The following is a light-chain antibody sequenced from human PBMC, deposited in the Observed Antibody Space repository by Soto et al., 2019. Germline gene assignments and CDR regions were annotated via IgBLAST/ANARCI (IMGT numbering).Light chain of an antibody. V-gene: IGKV1-5*01. CDR1: QGIVRW. CDR2: DAS. Sequence: DIQMTQSPSTLSASVGDRVTITCRASQGIVRWLAWYQQKPGKAPKLLIYDASSLESGVPSRFSGSGAGTEFTLTISSLQPDDFATYYCQQINSFPVTFGGGTKVDIK. J-gene: IGKJ4*01. CDR3: QQINSFPVT.